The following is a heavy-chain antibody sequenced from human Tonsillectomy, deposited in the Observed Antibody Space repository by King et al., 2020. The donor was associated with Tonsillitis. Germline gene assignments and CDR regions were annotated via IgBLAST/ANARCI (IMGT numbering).Heavy chain of an antibody. Sequence: HVQLVESGAEVKKPGASVKVFCKASGYTFTSYDINWVRQATGQGLEWMGWMNPNSGNTGYAQKFQGRVTMTRNTSISTAYMELSSLRSEDTAVYYCARSYREGLRNWFDPWGQGTLVTVSS. CDR2: MNPNSGNT. J-gene: IGHJ5*02. D-gene: IGHD1-14*01. CDR1: GYTFTSYD. V-gene: IGHV1-8*02. CDR3: ARSYREGLRNWFDP.